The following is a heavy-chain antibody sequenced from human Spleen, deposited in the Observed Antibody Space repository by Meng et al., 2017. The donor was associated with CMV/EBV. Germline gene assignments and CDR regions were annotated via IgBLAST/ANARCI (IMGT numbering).Heavy chain of an antibody. Sequence: GESLKISCVASGFTFSRYAMHWVRQAPGKGLEWVAIMSYDGSCKHYADSVKGRFTISRDNSKNTLYLQKNSLRAEGTAVNYGSRTPPINDFWRPYDYYYGMDVWGQGTTVTVSS. CDR2: MSYDGSCK. CDR3: SRTPPINDFWRPYDYYYGMDV. CDR1: GFTFSRYA. D-gene: IGHD3-3*01. V-gene: IGHV3-30*05. J-gene: IGHJ6*02.